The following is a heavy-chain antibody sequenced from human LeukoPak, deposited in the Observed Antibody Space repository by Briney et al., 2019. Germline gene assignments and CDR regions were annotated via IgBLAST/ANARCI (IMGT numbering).Heavy chain of an antibody. V-gene: IGHV3-9*01. D-gene: IGHD3-9*01. J-gene: IGHJ4*02. CDR3: TRDPADYLRYGYFDY. CDR1: GFTFDDYA. Sequence: SGRSLRLSSAASGFTFDDYAMHCGRQAPGKGLEWGSGISWNSGSIGYADSVKGRFTISRDNAKNSVYLQKNNLRAADTAFYYCTRDPADYLRYGYFDYWGQGILVTVSS. CDR2: ISWNSGSI.